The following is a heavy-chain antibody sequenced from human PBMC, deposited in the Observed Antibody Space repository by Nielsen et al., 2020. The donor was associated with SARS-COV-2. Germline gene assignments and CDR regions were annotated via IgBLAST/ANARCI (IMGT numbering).Heavy chain of an antibody. V-gene: IGHV3-30-3*01. J-gene: IGHJ4*02. CDR1: GFTFSSYA. CDR3: AKDLNTAGDY. D-gene: IGHD5-18*01. CDR2: ISYDGPNK. Sequence: GESLKISCAASGFTFSSYAMHWVRQAPGKGLEWLAVISYDGPNKYYADSVKGRFTVSRDNSMNTLYLQMNSLRAEDTALYYCAKDLNTAGDYWGQGTLVTVSS.